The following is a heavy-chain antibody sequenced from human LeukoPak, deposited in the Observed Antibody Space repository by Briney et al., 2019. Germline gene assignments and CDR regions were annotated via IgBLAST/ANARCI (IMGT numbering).Heavy chain of an antibody. D-gene: IGHD1-26*01. Sequence: SQTLSLTCTVSGGSISSGDYYWSWLRQPPGKGLEWIGYIYYSGSTYYNPSLKSRVTISVDTSKNQFSLKLSSVTAADTAVYYCAREWELPHNWFDPWGQGTLVTVSS. CDR1: GGSISSGDYY. CDR3: AREWELPHNWFDP. V-gene: IGHV4-30-4*01. J-gene: IGHJ5*02. CDR2: IYYSGST.